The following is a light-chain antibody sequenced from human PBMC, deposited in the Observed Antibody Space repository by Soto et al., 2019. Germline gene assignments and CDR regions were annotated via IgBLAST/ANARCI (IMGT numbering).Light chain of an antibody. CDR1: QSIRYW. Sequence: DIQITQSPSTLSASVGDRVTITCRASQSIRYWLAWYQHKPGRAPKLLIYDASTLESGVPTRFSGSGSGTEFTLTITSLHPDDFATYYCQQYNILSTVGQGTKGDIK. CDR3: QQYNILST. J-gene: IGKJ1*01. V-gene: IGKV1-5*01. CDR2: DAS.